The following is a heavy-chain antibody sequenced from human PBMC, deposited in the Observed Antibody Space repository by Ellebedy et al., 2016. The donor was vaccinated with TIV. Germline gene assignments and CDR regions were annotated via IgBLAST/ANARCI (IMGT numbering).Heavy chain of an antibody. D-gene: IGHD3-3*01. CDR2: ISGSSGST. J-gene: IGHJ6*03. CDR3: ATRDYDLWSGVPYYYYMDV. Sequence: GGSLRLXCAASGFPFSSYAMSWVRQAPGKGLEWVSSISGSSGSTFYADSVKGRFTISRDNSKNTLYLQMNSLRAEDTAVYYCATRDYDLWSGVPYYYYMDVWGKGTTVTVSS. V-gene: IGHV3-23*01. CDR1: GFPFSSYA.